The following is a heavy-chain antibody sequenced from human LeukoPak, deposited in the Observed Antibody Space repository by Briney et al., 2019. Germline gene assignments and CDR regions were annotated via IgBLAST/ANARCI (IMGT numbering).Heavy chain of an antibody. Sequence: GGSLRLSCAASGFTFSDYYMSWIRQAPGKGLEWVSAISGSGGSTYYADSVKGRFTISRDNSKNTLYLQMNSLRAEDTAVYYCAKSSYYDFWSGYSLGDYWGQGTLVTVSS. CDR3: AKSSYYDFWSGYSLGDY. V-gene: IGHV3-23*01. J-gene: IGHJ4*02. CDR1: GFTFSDYY. D-gene: IGHD3-3*01. CDR2: ISGSGGST.